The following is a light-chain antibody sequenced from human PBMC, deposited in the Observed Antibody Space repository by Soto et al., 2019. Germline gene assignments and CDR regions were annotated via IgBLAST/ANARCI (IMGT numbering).Light chain of an antibody. Sequence: QSVLTQPASVSGSPGQSITISCTGTSSDVGGYKYVSWYQQYPGKAPKLIISEVTNRPSGVSTRFSGSKSGNTASLTISGLQAEDEADYYCTSYTSTISHVLFGGGTKLTVL. CDR3: TSYTSTISHVL. CDR2: EVT. J-gene: IGLJ2*01. CDR1: SSDVGGYKY. V-gene: IGLV2-14*01.